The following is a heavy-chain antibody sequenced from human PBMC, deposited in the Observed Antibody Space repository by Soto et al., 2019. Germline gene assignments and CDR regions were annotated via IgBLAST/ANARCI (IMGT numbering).Heavy chain of an antibody. CDR3: ASSYGSGYRAFDY. Sequence: QVQLVQSGAEVRKPGSSVKVSCKASGDTFSFYSINWVRQAPGLGLEWMGRINPILSMSNYAQRFQGRVTMTADKSPSTAYMELSGLRSEDTAIYYCASSYGSGYRAFDYWGQGALFTVSS. CDR1: GDTFSFYS. J-gene: IGHJ4*02. V-gene: IGHV1-69*02. D-gene: IGHD3-10*01. CDR2: INPILSMS.